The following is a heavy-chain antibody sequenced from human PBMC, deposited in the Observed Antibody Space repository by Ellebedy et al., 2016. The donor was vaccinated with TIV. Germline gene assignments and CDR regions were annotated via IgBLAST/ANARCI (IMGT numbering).Heavy chain of an antibody. CDR1: GYTFTGYY. CDR2: INPNSGGT. V-gene: IGHV1-2*04. J-gene: IGHJ3*02. CDR3: ARGDSSSSYSNDAFDI. Sequence: AASVKVSCKASGYTFTGYYMHWVRQAPGQGLEWMGWINPNSGGTNYAQKFQGWVTMTRDTSISTAYMELRRLRSDDTAVYYCARGDSSSSYSNDAFDIWGQGTMVTVSS. D-gene: IGHD3-22*01.